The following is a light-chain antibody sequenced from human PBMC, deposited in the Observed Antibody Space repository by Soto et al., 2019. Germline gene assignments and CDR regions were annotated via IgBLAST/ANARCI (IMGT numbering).Light chain of an antibody. CDR2: AAS. V-gene: IGKV1-6*01. J-gene: IGKJ1*01. Sequence: IQMTQSPSSLSASVGDTVTITCRASQGIRNDLGWYQQKPGKAPKLLIHAASSLEGGVPTRFSGSGSGTDFTFTISSLQAEDFATYYCLQDYSYPWTFGQGTKVDIK. CDR3: LQDYSYPWT. CDR1: QGIRND.